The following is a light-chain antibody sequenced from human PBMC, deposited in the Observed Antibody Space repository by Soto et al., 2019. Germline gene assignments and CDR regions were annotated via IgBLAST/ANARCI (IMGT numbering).Light chain of an antibody. Sequence: EIVMTQSPASLSLSPGERATLSCRASQSIGTSLAWYQQKPGQAPSLLIYGASTRATGVPVTFTGSGSGTQFTLTISRLQSEDFALYYCQQYYRWPLTFGGGTKVDIK. CDR1: QSIGTS. V-gene: IGKV3-15*01. CDR2: GAS. CDR3: QQYYRWPLT. J-gene: IGKJ4*01.